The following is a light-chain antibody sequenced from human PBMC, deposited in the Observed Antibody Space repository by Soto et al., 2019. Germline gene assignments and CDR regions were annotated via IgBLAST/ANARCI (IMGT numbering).Light chain of an antibody. CDR3: QSFDAGMSGYV. J-gene: IGLJ1*01. V-gene: IGLV1-40*01. CDR1: GLNIGAGYD. Sequence: QSVVTQPPSVSPALGQRVSICCTGNGLNIGAGYDVHWYQQLPGTAPKVVIYGNKIRPSGVPDRFSASKSGTSASLAITGLQAEDEAEYYCQSFDAGMSGYVFGPGTQVPVL. CDR2: GNK.